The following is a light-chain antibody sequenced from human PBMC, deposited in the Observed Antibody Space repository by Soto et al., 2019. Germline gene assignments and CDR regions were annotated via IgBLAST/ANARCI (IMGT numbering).Light chain of an antibody. CDR2: EVS. CDR1: SSDVWSYNV. V-gene: IGLV2-23*02. Sequence: QSALTQPASVSGSPGQSITISCPGTSSDVWSYNVVSWYQQHPGKAPKLMIYEVSKRPSGVSNRFSGSKSGNTASLTISGLQAEDEADYYCCSYARSSPLLYFCGTGTMVTVL. J-gene: IGLJ1*01. CDR3: CSYARSSPLLYF.